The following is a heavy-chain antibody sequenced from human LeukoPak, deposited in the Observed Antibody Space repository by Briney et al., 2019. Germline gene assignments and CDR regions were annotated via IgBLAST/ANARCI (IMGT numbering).Heavy chain of an antibody. CDR2: IYPGDSET. Sequence: GESLKISCKGSGYLFTNYWIGWVRQVPGKGLEWMGIIYPGDSETRYGPSSQGQVTISADKSISTAYLQWSGLKASDTAMYYCARLLYGVYSHYSDYWGQGTLVTVSS. D-gene: IGHD4-17*01. V-gene: IGHV5-51*01. CDR3: ARLLYGVYSHYSDY. J-gene: IGHJ4*02. CDR1: GYLFTNYW.